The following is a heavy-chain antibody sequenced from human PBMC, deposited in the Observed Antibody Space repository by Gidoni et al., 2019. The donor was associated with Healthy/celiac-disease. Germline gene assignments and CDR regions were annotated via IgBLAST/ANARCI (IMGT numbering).Heavy chain of an antibody. Sequence: QVQLQESGPGLVKPSQTLSLTCTVSGCSISSGDYYWSWIRQPPGKGLEWIGYIYYSGSTYYNPSLKSRVTISVDTSKNQFSLKLSSVTAADTAVYYCARAKRYDFWSGYLTSQNWFDPWGQGTLVTVSS. CDR1: GCSISSGDYY. J-gene: IGHJ5*02. CDR2: IYYSGST. V-gene: IGHV4-30-4*01. D-gene: IGHD3-3*01. CDR3: ARAKRYDFWSGYLTSQNWFDP.